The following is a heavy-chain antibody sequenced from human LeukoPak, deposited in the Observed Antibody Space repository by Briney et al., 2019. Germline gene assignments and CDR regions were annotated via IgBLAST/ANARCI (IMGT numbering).Heavy chain of an antibody. CDR1: GFTFSSYA. Sequence: GGSLRLSCAASGFTFSSYAMHWVRQAPGKGLEWVAVISYDGSNKYYADSVKGRFTISRDNSKNTLYLQMNSLRAEDTAVYYCARGLYNWNDGYYFDHWGQGTLVTASS. D-gene: IGHD1-1*01. J-gene: IGHJ4*02. CDR3: ARGLYNWNDGYYFDH. CDR2: ISYDGSNK. V-gene: IGHV3-30*04.